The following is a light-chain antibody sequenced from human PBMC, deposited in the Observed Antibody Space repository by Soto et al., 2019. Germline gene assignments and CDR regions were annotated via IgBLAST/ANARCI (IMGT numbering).Light chain of an antibody. CDR1: QSIGSNY. V-gene: IGKV3-20*01. CDR2: GAS. J-gene: IGKJ3*01. CDR3: QQYGRSPFT. Sequence: EIMMTQSPATLSVSPGERATLSCRASQSIGSNYVAWFHQKPGQAPRLLIYGASSRATGVPDRFSASGSGTDFTLTISRLEPEDFAVYYCQQYGRSPFTFGPGTKVDIK.